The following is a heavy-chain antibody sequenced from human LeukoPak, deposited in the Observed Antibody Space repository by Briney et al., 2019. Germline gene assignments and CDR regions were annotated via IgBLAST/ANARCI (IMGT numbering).Heavy chain of an antibody. Sequence: ASVKVSCKASGYTFTGQYIHWVRQAPGQGLEWMGWINPNSGGTNYAQKFQGRVTMTRNTSISTAYMELSSLRSEDTAVYYCARRVGATDFDYWGQGTLVTVSS. D-gene: IGHD1-26*01. V-gene: IGHV1-2*02. J-gene: IGHJ4*02. CDR1: GYTFTGQY. CDR3: ARRVGATDFDY. CDR2: INPNSGGT.